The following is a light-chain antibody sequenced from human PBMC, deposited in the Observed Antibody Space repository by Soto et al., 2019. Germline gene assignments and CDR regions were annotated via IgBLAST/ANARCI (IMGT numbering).Light chain of an antibody. V-gene: IGKV1-5*03. CDR2: KAS. CDR3: QQFNNFSWT. Sequence: DIQMTQSPSTLSASVGDRVTITCRASQSISIWLAWYQQKPGKAPKLLIYKASTLKSGVPSRFSGSGSGTEFTLTISGLQPDDFATYYCQQFNNFSWTFGQGAKVEIK. J-gene: IGKJ1*01. CDR1: QSISIW.